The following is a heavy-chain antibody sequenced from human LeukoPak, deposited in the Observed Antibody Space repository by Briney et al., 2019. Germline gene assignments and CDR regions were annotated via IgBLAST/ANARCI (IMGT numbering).Heavy chain of an antibody. Sequence: ASVKVSCKASGYTFTSYAMHWVRQAPGQRLEWMGWINAGNGNTKYPQEFQGRVTITRDTSASTAYMELSSLRSEDMAVYYCAIRTTGTTWFDYWGQGTLVTVSS. D-gene: IGHD1-1*01. CDR1: GYTFTSYA. J-gene: IGHJ4*02. CDR3: AIRTTGTTWFDY. CDR2: INAGNGNT. V-gene: IGHV1-3*03.